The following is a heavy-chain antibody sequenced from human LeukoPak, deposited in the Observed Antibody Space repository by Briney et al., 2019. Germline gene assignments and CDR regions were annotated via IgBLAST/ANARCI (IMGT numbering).Heavy chain of an antibody. V-gene: IGHV5-51*01. CDR3: ARRGRVPEFWDYYYMDV. Sequence: KTGESLKISYKGSGYSFTSYWIGWVRQMPGKGLEWMGIIYPGDSDTRYSPSFQGQVTISADKSISTAYLQWSSLKASDTAMYYCARRGRVPEFWDYYYMDVWGKGTTVTVSS. D-gene: IGHD3-16*01. CDR2: IYPGDSDT. J-gene: IGHJ6*03. CDR1: GYSFTSYW.